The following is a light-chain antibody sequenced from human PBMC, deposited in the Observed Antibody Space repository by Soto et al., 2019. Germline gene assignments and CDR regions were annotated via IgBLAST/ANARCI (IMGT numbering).Light chain of an antibody. CDR1: QSISSW. CDR2: KAS. CDR3: QQYNSYPWT. V-gene: IGKV1-5*03. J-gene: IGKJ1*01. Sequence: DIQMTQSASTLSASLGDRVTITWRASQSISSWLAWYQQKKGKAPKLLIYKASSLESGVPSRFSGSGYGTEFNLTISSLQTDDFATYYCQQYNSYPWTFGQGTKVDIK.